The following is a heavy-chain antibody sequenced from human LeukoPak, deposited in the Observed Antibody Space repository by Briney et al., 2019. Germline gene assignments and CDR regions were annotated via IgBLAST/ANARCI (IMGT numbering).Heavy chain of an antibody. CDR3: ARGQEPYDSSGYYPDY. D-gene: IGHD3-22*01. CDR1: GGSISSSNW. J-gene: IGHJ4*02. V-gene: IGHV4-4*02. CDR2: IYHSGST. Sequence: SETLSLTCAVSGGSISSSNWWSWVRQPPGKGLEWIGEIYHSGSTNYNPSLKSRVTISVDRSKNQFSLKLSSVTAADTAVYYCARGQEPYDSSGYYPDYWGQGTLVTVSS.